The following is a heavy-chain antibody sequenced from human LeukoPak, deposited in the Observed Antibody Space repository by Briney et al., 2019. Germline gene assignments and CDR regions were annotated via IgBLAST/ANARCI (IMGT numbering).Heavy chain of an antibody. V-gene: IGHV3-7*01. CDR2: IKQDGSEK. CDR1: GFTFSSYW. J-gene: IGHJ3*02. CDR3: ARDDSLTTDSAFDI. D-gene: IGHD4-17*01. Sequence: PGGSLRLSCAASGFTFSSYWMSWVRQAPGKGLERVAIIKQDGSEKYYVDSVKGRFTIPRDNAKNSLYLQMNSLRAEDTAVYYCARDDSLTTDSAFDIWGQGTMVTVSS.